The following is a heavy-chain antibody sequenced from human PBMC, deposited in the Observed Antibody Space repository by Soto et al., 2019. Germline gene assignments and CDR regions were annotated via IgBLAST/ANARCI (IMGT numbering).Heavy chain of an antibody. J-gene: IGHJ4*02. V-gene: IGHV1-3*01. CDR1: GYTFNTYP. CDR3: XIVGAVTMSY. CDR2: INAGNGNT. Sequence: QVQLVQSGAEVKKPGASAKVSCKASGYTFNTYPMHWVRQAPGQGLEWMGWINAGNGNTKYSQKFQGRVTITRDTSASTGYMELSSLRSEDTAVYYCXIVGAVTMSYWGQGTLVTVSS. D-gene: IGHD4-17*01.